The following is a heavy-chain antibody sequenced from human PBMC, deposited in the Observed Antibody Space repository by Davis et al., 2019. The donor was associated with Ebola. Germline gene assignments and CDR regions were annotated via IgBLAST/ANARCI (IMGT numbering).Heavy chain of an antibody. CDR3: ATDRNWDFDY. D-gene: IGHD7-27*01. Sequence: PGGSLRLSCAASGFTFSSYAMSWVRQAPGKGLEWVSSISSSSNYIYYADSVKGRFTISRDNAKNSLYLQMNSLRDEDTAVYYCATDRNWDFDYWGQGTLVTVSS. J-gene: IGHJ4*02. CDR2: ISSSSNYI. CDR1: GFTFSSYA. V-gene: IGHV3-21*01.